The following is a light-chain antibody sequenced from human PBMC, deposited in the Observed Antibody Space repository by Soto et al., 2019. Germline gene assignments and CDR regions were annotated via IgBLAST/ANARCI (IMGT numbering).Light chain of an antibody. V-gene: IGKV1-6*01. CDR2: AAS. J-gene: IGKJ4*01. CDR1: QAIGSD. Sequence: AIQMTQSPSSLSASVGDRVTITCRASQAIGSDLAWYQQRPGKAPKLLIYAASSLQSGVPSRFSGGGSGTDFTLTISNLQPGDFATYYCLQDYNFPLSFGGGTKVEIK. CDR3: LQDYNFPLS.